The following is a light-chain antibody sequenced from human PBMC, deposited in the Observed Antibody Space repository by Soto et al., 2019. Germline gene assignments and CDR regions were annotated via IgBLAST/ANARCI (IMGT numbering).Light chain of an antibody. V-gene: IGKV3-15*01. J-gene: IGKJ1*01. CDR3: QQHSHWPPWT. CDR2: GAS. CDR1: QSINNK. Sequence: EIVMTQSPATLSVSPGERVTLSCRASQSINNKVAWYQQKPGHAPRRLIYGASTRATGISARFSGSGSGTEFTLTISSLEPEDFAVYYCQQHSHWPPWTFGQGTKVDI.